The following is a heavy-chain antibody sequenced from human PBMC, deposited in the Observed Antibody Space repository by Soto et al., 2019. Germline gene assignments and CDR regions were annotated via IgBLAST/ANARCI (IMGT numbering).Heavy chain of an antibody. D-gene: IGHD6-19*01. CDR1: GFTFSNSA. CDR2: IVVGSGHP. J-gene: IGHJ4*02. CDR3: AADVIAVAGDFDY. Sequence: SVKVSCKASGFTFSNSAVQWVRQPRGQRLEWMGWIVVGSGHPNLAQKFQDRVTLTRDMSTGTAYMELSSLRSEDTAVYYCAADVIAVAGDFDYWGQGTQVTVS. V-gene: IGHV1-58*01.